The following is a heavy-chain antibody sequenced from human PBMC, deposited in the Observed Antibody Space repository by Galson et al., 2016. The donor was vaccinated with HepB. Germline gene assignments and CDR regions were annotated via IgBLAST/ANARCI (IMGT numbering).Heavy chain of an antibody. D-gene: IGHD3-9*01. Sequence: SPRLSCAASGFTFNTYSMNWVHQAPVKGLEWVSSISGTSTYIYYADSVKGRFTISRDNAKNSLYLQMNNVRAEDTAVYYCARDLRGMIRFFDWSTHFDSWGQGTLVTVSS. J-gene: IGHJ4*02. CDR2: ISGTSTYI. CDR3: ARDLRGMIRFFDWSTHFDS. CDR1: GFTFNTYS. V-gene: IGHV3-21*01.